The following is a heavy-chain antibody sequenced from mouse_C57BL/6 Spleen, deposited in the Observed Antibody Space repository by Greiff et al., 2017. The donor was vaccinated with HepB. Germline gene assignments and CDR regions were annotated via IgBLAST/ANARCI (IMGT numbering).Heavy chain of an antibody. D-gene: IGHD1-1*01. CDR1: GYSFTDYN. J-gene: IGHJ2*01. Sequence: VQLQQSGPELVKPGASVKISCKASGYSFTDYNMNWVKQSNGKSLEWIGVINPNYGSTSYNQKFKGKATLTGDQSSSTAYMQLNSLTSEDAAVYCCARRLYCGRSSFFDYWGQGATLTVSS. V-gene: IGHV1-39*01. CDR3: ARRLYCGRSSFFDY. CDR2: INPNYGST.